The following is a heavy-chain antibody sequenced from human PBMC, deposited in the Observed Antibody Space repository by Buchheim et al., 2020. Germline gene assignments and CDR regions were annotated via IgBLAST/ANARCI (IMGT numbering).Heavy chain of an antibody. D-gene: IGHD3-10*01. CDR1: GGSISSYY. CDR2: IYYSGST. CDR3: ARQRSGSYQYWFDP. V-gene: IGHV4-59*08. J-gene: IGHJ5*02. Sequence: QVQLQESGPGLVKPSETLSLTCTVSGGSISSYYWSWIRQPPGKGLEWIGYIYYSGSTNYNPSLKSRVTISVDTSKNQFSLKLSSVTAADTAVYYCARQRSGSYQYWFDPWGQGTL.